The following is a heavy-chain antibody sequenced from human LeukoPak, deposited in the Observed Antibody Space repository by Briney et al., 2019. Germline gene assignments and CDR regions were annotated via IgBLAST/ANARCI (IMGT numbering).Heavy chain of an antibody. J-gene: IGHJ4*02. D-gene: IGHD2/OR15-2a*01. Sequence: SQTLSLTCTVSGGSISTDGYYWSWIRQPPGKGLEWIGYIYHSGDTNHNPSLKSRVTISMDTSKNQFSLKLSSVTAADTAVYYCARHPFSSPFDYWGQGTLVTVSS. CDR3: ARHPFSSPFDY. CDR1: GGSISTDGYY. CDR2: IYHSGDT. V-gene: IGHV4-61*08.